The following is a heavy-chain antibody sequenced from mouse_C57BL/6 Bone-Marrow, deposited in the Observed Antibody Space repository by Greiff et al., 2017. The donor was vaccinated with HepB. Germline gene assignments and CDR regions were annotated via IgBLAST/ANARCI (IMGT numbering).Heavy chain of an antibody. CDR2: ISNGGGST. V-gene: IGHV5-12*01. D-gene: IGHD2-3*01. J-gene: IGHJ3*01. CDR3: ARNDGYSFAY. CDR1: GFTFSDYY. Sequence: EVHLVESGGGLVQPGGSLKLSCAASGFTFSDYYMYWVRQTPEKRLEWVAYISNGGGSTYYPDTVKGRFTISRDNAKNTLYLQMSRLKSEDTAMYYCARNDGYSFAYWGQGTLVTVSA.